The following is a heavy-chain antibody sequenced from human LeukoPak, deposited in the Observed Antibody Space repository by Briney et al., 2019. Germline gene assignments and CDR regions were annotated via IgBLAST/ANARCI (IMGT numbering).Heavy chain of an antibody. D-gene: IGHD5-24*01. J-gene: IGHJ4*02. CDR1: GYTFTSYD. CDR2: MNPNSGNT. Sequence: ASVKVSCKASGYTFTSYDINWVRQATGQGLEWMGWMNPNSGNTGYAQKFQGRVTMTRNTSISTAYMELSSLRSEDTAVYYCARGRRDRYHYKYCYSDYWGQGTLVTVSS. CDR3: ARGRRDRYHYKYCYSDY. V-gene: IGHV1-8*01.